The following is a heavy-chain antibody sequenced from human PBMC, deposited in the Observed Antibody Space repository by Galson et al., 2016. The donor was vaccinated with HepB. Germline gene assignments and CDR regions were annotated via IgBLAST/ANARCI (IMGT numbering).Heavy chain of an antibody. CDR2: INPDSGGA. CDR1: GYTLTGYY. J-gene: IGHJ4*02. D-gene: IGHD3-22*01. CDR3: AYYDNSGYQFDY. Sequence: SVKVSCKASGYTLTGYYIHWVRQAPGQGLEWMGRINPDSGGADFAQKFQGRVTMTRDTSISTAYLELSRLRSADTAIYYCAYYDNSGYQFDYWGQGTLVTVSS. V-gene: IGHV1-2*02.